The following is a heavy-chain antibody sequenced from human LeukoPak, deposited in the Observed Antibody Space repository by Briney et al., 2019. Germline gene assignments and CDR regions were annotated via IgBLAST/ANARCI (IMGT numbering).Heavy chain of an antibody. CDR2: IKQDGTEK. J-gene: IGHJ6*04. V-gene: IGHV3-7*01. CDR1: GFTFTTYW. CDR3: AELGITMIGGV. Sequence: GGSLRLSCAASGFTFTTYWMSWVRQAPGKGLEWVANIKQDGTEKYYVDSVKGRFTISRDNAKNSLYLQMNSLRVEDTAVYYCAELGITMIGGVWGKGTTVTISS. D-gene: IGHD3-10*02.